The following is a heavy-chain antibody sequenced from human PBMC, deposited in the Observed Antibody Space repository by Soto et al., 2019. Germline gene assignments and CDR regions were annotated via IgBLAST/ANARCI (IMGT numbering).Heavy chain of an antibody. CDR1: GGTFSSYT. V-gene: IGHV1-69*02. CDR2: IIPILGIA. Sequence: SVKLSCKASGGTFSSYTISWVRQAPGQGLEWMGRIIPILGIANYAQKFQGRVTITADKSTSTAYMELSSLRSEDTAVYYCARARNNLLSYDYYYGMDVWGQGTTVTVS. D-gene: IGHD1-1*01. J-gene: IGHJ6*02. CDR3: ARARNNLLSYDYYYGMDV.